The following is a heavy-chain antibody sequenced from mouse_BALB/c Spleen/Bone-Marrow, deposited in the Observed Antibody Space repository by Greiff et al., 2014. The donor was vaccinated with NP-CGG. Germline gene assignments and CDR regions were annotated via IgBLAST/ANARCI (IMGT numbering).Heavy chain of an antibody. CDR1: GFTFSSFG. V-gene: IGHV5-17*02. CDR3: ARGDYGNQYFFDY. D-gene: IGHD2-1*01. J-gene: IGHJ2*01. Sequence: EVKLEESGGDLVQPGRSRKLSCAASGFTFSSFGMHWVRQAPEKGLEWVAYISSGSGTIYYADTVKGRFTISRDNPKNTLFLQMTSLRSEDTAMYYCARGDYGNQYFFDYWGQGTTLTVSS. CDR2: ISSGSGTI.